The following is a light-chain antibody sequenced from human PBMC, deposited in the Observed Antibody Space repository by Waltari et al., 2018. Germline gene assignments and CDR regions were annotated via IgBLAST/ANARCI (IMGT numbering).Light chain of an antibody. CDR3: SSYAGSGNVV. CDR1: GSNIGAGYD. V-gene: IGLV1-40*01. CDR2: EVT. Sequence: QSVLTQPPSVSGAPGQRVTISCTGSGSNIGAGYDVHWYQQLPRAAPKLIIYEVTKGPSGVPDRFSGSKSGNTASLTVSGLQADDEADYYCSSYAGSGNVVFGGGTKLTVL. J-gene: IGLJ2*01.